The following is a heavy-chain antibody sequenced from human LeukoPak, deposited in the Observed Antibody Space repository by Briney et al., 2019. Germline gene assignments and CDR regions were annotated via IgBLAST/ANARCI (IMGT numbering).Heavy chain of an antibody. D-gene: IGHD3-16*01. CDR2: ISYDGSNK. V-gene: IGHV3-30-3*01. Sequence: GGSLRLSCAASGFIFSSYAMHWVRQAPGKGLEWVAVISYDGSNKYYADSVKGRFTISRDNSKNTLYLQMNSLRAEDTAVYYCARDLHSLGAFDYWGQGTLVTVSS. CDR1: GFIFSSYA. J-gene: IGHJ4*02. CDR3: ARDLHSLGAFDY.